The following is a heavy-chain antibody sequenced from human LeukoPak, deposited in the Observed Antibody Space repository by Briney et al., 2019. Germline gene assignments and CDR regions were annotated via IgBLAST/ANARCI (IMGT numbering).Heavy chain of an antibody. D-gene: IGHD5-18*01. Sequence: ASVKVSCKASGYTFTSYGISWVRRAPGQGLEWMGWISPYNGDTHYAQKVQGRVTMTTDTSTKTAYMQLRSLRSDDTAVYYCARVSVDTAMVNQFDYWGQGTLVTVSS. CDR2: ISPYNGDT. V-gene: IGHV1-18*01. J-gene: IGHJ4*02. CDR1: GYTFTSYG. CDR3: ARVSVDTAMVNQFDY.